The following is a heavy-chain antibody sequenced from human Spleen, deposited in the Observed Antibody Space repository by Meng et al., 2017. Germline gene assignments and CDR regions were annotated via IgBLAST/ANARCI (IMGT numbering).Heavy chain of an antibody. CDR3: ARDQNSSGWF. J-gene: IGHJ4*02. V-gene: IGHV1-46*01. Sequence: ASVKVSCKASGYTFTSYGISWVRQAPGQGLEWMGIINPSGGSTSYAQKFQGRVTMTRDTSTSTVYMELSSLRSEDTAVYYCARDQNSSGWFWGQGTLVTVSS. CDR1: GYTFTSYG. D-gene: IGHD6-19*01. CDR2: INPSGGST.